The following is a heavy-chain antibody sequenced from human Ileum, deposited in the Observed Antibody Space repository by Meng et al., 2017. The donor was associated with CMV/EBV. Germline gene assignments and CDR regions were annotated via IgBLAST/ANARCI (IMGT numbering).Heavy chain of an antibody. D-gene: IGHD5-12*01. CDR3: ATEYSASPGWFDP. CDR2: IYYSGST. Sequence: EEACPGPVQPYTNPYPSLTVSGESLRHGYFLRTRNPQAPGKGPELIGYIYYSGSTYYNPSLKSRLTIALDTSKNQSSLRLTSVTDADTGVYYCATEYSASPGWFDPWGQGILVTVSS. V-gene: IGHV4-30-4*08. J-gene: IGHJ5*02. CDR1: GESLRHGYFL.